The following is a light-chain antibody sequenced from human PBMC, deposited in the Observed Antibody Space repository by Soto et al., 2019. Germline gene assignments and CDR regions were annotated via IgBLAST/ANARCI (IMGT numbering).Light chain of an antibody. J-gene: IGKJ1*01. CDR2: DAS. V-gene: IGKV1-5*01. CDR3: QLFKT. CDR1: ESIRTW. Sequence: DVQMTQSTSTLSASIGDRVTITCRASESIRTWLAWYQHKPGKAPKFLIYDASSLESGVPSRFSGSGSGTDFTLTISRLEPEDFAVYYCQLFKTFGQGTKVDI.